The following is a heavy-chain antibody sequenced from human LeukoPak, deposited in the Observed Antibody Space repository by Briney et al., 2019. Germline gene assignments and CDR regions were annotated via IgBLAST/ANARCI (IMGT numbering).Heavy chain of an antibody. J-gene: IGHJ5*02. CDR3: ARAYNNNWYKWFGP. V-gene: IGHV3-74*01. CDR2: INSDGSSP. Sequence: GGSLRLSCSASGFTFNNYRMNWVRQAPGRGPVWVSLINSDGSSPSYADSVKGRFTISRDNAKNTLYLQMNSLRAEDTAVYYCARAYNNNWYKWFGPWGQGTLVTVSS. D-gene: IGHD1-14*01. CDR1: GFTFNNYR.